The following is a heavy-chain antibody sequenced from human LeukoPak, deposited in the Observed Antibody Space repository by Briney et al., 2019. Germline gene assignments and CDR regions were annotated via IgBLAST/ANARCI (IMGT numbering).Heavy chain of an antibody. V-gene: IGHV4-39*07. J-gene: IGHJ4*02. D-gene: IGHD6-19*01. Sequence: SETLSLTCTVSGVSISSSSYHWGWLRQPRGKGLEWIGFIYYSGTTYYHPSLKSRLTISVDTSKNQFSLKLSSVTAADTAVYYCARPTVGAVAGPWVYWGQGTLVIVSS. CDR2: IYYSGTT. CDR1: GVSISSSSYH. CDR3: ARPTVGAVAGPWVY.